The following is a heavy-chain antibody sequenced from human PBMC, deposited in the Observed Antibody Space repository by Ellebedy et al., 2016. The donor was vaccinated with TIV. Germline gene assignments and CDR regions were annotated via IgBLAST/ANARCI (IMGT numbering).Heavy chain of an antibody. V-gene: IGHV3-23*01. CDR3: TKYSETRSPGDY. CDR1: GFTFDNYA. Sequence: GESLKISCAASGFTFDNYAMCWVRQAPGKGLEWVSGIETDGYSYYLESVKGRFTISRDKSKNMLYLQMNRLRAENTALNSSTKYSETRSPGDYWGQGTLVTVSS. J-gene: IGHJ4*02. CDR2: IETDGYS. D-gene: IGHD2-15*01.